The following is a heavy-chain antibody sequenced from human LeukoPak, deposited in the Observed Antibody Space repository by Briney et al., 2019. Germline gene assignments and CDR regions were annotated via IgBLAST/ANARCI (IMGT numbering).Heavy chain of an antibody. Sequence: ASVKVSCKASGYTFTSYHMHWVRQAPGQGLEWMGIINPSGGSTNYAQRFRGRVTMTRDMSTGTVYMELSSLTSEDTAVYYCARDLGLLWFGELRNWFDPWGQGTLVTVSS. CDR2: INPSGGST. CDR1: GYTFTSYH. J-gene: IGHJ5*02. D-gene: IGHD3-10*01. V-gene: IGHV1-46*01. CDR3: ARDLGLLWFGELRNWFDP.